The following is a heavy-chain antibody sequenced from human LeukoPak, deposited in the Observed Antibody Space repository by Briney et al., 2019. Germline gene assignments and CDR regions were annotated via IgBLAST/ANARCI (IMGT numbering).Heavy chain of an antibody. D-gene: IGHD1-26*01. CDR2: IYHSGST. J-gene: IGHJ4*02. CDR3: ARVPRATRPHWYFDY. Sequence: SETLSLTCTVSGYSISSGYYWGWIRQPPGKGLEWIGSIYHSGSTYYNPSLKSRVTISVDTSKNQFSLKLSSVTAADTSVYYCARVPRATRPHWYFDYWGQGPLVTVSS. CDR1: GYSISSGYY. V-gene: IGHV4-38-2*02.